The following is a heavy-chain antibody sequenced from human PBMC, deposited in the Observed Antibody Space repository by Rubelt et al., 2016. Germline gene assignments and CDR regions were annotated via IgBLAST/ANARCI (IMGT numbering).Heavy chain of an antibody. CDR3: ARGSRTFDY. D-gene: IGHD6-13*01. CDR2: MNPNSGNT. CDR1: GYTFTSSD. J-gene: IGHJ4*02. V-gene: IGHV1-8*01. Sequence: QVQLVQSGAEVKNPGASVKVSCKASGYTFTSSDINWVRQATGQGLEWMGWMNPNSGNTGYAQKFKGRVTMTKNTAIRTAYRYPGSLTSGDTAVYYCARGSRTFDYWGQGTLLTVSS.